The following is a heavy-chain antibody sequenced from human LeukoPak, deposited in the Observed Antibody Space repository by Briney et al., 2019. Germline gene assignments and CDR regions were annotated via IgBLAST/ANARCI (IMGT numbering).Heavy chain of an antibody. D-gene: IGHD3-10*01. CDR3: ARVGDGGFGELGNYYYGMDV. V-gene: IGHV4-59*01. CDR2: IYYSASA. J-gene: IGHJ6*02. CDR1: GGSISSYY. Sequence: SETLSLTYTVSGGSISSYYWSWIRQPPGKGLEGIGYIYYSASANYNPSLKSRVTISVDTSKNQFSLKLSSVTAADTAVYYCARVGDGGFGELGNYYYGMDVWGQGTTVTISS.